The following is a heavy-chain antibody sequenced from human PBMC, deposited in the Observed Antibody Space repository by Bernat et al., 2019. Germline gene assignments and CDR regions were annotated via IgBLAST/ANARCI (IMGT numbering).Heavy chain of an antibody. CDR1: GFTLSIYE. CDR2: ISSSDNTV. Sequence: EVQLVESGGGLVQPGGSLRLSCTASGFTLSIYEMNWVRQAPGKWLEWVSYISSSDNTVYYADSVKGRFTISRDNAKNSLYLQMNSLRVEDTAVYSCARGPGQNWYFDLRGRGTLVTVSS. D-gene: IGHD7-27*01. J-gene: IGHJ2*01. CDR3: ARGPGQNWYFDL. V-gene: IGHV3-48*03.